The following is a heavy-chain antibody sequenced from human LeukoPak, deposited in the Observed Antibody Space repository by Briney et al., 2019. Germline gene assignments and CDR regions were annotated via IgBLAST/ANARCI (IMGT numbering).Heavy chain of an antibody. V-gene: IGHV3-74*01. Sequence: GGSLRLSCAAPGFTFSNYWVHWVRQAPGKGLVWVSRINRDGSTTNYADSVKGRFTVSRDNAKNTLNLQMNSLRAEDTAVYYCARDRKSGESSEIDFWGQGTLVTVSS. D-gene: IGHD3-10*01. CDR3: ARDRKSGESSEIDF. CDR1: GFTFSNYW. CDR2: INRDGSTT. J-gene: IGHJ4*02.